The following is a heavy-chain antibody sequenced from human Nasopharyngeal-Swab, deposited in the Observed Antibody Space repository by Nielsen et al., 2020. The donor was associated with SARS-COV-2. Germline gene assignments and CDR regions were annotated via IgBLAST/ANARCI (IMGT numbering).Heavy chain of an antibody. CDR1: GYTFTSYG. CDR2: ISAYNGNT. D-gene: IGHD3-16*02. V-gene: IGHV1-18*01. J-gene: IGHJ3*02. Sequence: ACVKVSCEASGYTFTSYGISWVRQAPGQGLEWMGWISAYNGNTNYAQKLQGRVTMTTDTSTSTAYMELRSLRSDDTAVYYCARLIMITFGGVIVMDMDAFDIWGQGTMVTVSS. CDR3: ARLIMITFGGVIVMDMDAFDI.